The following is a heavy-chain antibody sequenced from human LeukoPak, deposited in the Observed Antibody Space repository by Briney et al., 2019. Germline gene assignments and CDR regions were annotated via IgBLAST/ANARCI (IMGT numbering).Heavy chain of an antibody. Sequence: SETLSLTCDVYGGSFSGYYWSWIRQPPGKGLEWIGEINRSESTNYNPSLKSRVTISVDMSKNQFSLRLSSVTAADTAVYYCARGLKYYDSSGRLGYWGQGTLVTVSS. D-gene: IGHD3-22*01. J-gene: IGHJ4*02. CDR1: GGSFSGYY. V-gene: IGHV4-34*01. CDR3: ARGLKYYDSSGRLGY. CDR2: INRSEST.